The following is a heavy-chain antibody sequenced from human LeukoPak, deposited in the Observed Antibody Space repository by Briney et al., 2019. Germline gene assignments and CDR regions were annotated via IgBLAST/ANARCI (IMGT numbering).Heavy chain of an antibody. CDR3: ARDLAILSYYFDY. V-gene: IGHV3-30*04. J-gene: IGHJ4*02. D-gene: IGHD3-9*01. CDR2: ISYDGSNE. CDR1: GITFINYA. Sequence: PGRSLRLSCAASGITFINYAMHWVRQAPGKGLEWVAVISYDGSNEYYADSVKGRFTISRDNSKNTLCLQMNSLKTEDTAVYYCARDLAILSYYFDYWGQGTLVTVSS.